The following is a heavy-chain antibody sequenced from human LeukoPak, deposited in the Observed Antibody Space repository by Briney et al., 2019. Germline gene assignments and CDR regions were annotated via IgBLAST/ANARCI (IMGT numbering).Heavy chain of an antibody. CDR1: GASISSGSNY. V-gene: IGHV4-39*07. CDR3: AKADLPVRSPYNWFDP. Sequence: SETLSLTCSVSGASISSGSNYWGWIRQPPGKTLEWIGSIYSSGSTYYNPSLKSRVIIIIDTPKNHFSLELSSVTAADTAVYFCAKADLPVRSPYNWFDPWGQGTLVTVSS. J-gene: IGHJ5*02. CDR2: IYSSGST. D-gene: IGHD3-10*01.